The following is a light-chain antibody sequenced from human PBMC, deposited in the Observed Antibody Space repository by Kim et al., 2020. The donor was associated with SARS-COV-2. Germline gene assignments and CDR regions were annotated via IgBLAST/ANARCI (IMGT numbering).Light chain of an antibody. Sequence: APGKTARITCGGNNIGSKSVHWYQQKPGQAPVLVIYCDSDRPSGIPERFSGSNSGNTATLTISRVEAGDEADYYCQVWDSSSDHVVFGGGTQLTVL. V-gene: IGLV3-21*04. CDR2: CDS. J-gene: IGLJ2*01. CDR1: NIGSKS. CDR3: QVWDSSSDHVV.